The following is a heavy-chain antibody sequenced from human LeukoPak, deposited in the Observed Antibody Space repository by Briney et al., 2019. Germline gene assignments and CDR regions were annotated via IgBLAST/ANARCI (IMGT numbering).Heavy chain of an antibody. Sequence: GGSLRLSCAASGFTFSSCGMNWVRQAPGKGLEWVSSISGSSTYIYYADSVKGRFTISRDNAKNSLYLQMNSLRAEDTAVYYCARDRGYTYGFPSDYWGQGTLVTVSS. D-gene: IGHD5-18*01. CDR1: GFTFSSCG. J-gene: IGHJ4*02. CDR2: ISGSSTYI. CDR3: ARDRGYTYGFPSDY. V-gene: IGHV3-21*01.